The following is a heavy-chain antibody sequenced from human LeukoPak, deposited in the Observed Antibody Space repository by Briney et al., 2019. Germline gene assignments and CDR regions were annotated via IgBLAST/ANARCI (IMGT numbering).Heavy chain of an antibody. Sequence: GRSLRLSCAASGFTFSSFGMHWVRQAPGKGLEWVAVISYDGGKKYFADSVKGRFTISRDNSKNTMYLEMNSLRVEDTALYYCHSTSAREDAFDIWGQGTKVTVSS. V-gene: IGHV3-30*03. D-gene: IGHD1-26*01. J-gene: IGHJ3*02. CDR1: GFTFSSFG. CDR3: HSTSAREDAFDI. CDR2: ISYDGGKK.